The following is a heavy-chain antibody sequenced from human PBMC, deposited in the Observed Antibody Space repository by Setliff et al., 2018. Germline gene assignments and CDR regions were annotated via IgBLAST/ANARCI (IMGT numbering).Heavy chain of an antibody. CDR1: GGSISSMSYY. CDR2: ISGIGTDT. CDR3: AKQKNTGYGQPVDS. D-gene: IGHD5-12*01. V-gene: IGHV3-23*01. J-gene: IGHJ4*02. Sequence: ETLSLTCTVSGGSISSMSYYWGWIRQPPGKGLEWVSAISGIGTDTYYGDSVKGRFTVSRDNSKNTLYLQMNSLRAEDTALYFCAKQKNTGYGQPVDSWGQGVQVTVSS.